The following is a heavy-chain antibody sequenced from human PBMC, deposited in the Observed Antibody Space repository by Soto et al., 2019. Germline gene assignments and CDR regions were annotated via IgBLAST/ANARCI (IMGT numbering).Heavy chain of an antibody. Sequence: GASVKVSCKASGGTFSSYAISWVRQAPGQGLEWMGRIIPILGIANYAQKFQGRVTITADKSTSTAYMELSSLRSEDTAVYYCAREGSPYYDILTGYQYPNWFDPWGQGTLVTVSS. J-gene: IGHJ5*02. CDR1: GGTFSSYA. V-gene: IGHV1-69*04. D-gene: IGHD3-9*01. CDR3: AREGSPYYDILTGYQYPNWFDP. CDR2: IIPILGIA.